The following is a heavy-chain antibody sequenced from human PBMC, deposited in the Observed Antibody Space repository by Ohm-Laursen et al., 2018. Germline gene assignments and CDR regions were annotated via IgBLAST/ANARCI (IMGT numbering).Heavy chain of an antibody. CDR3: ARELEATVVTLEPYYYYGMDV. CDR2: IIPIFGTA. Sequence: GASVKVSCNASGGTFSSYAISWVRQAPGQGLEWMGGIIPIFGTANYAQKFQGRVTITADESTSTAYMELSSLRSEDTAVYYCARELEATVVTLEPYYYYGMDVWGQGTTVTVSS. J-gene: IGHJ6*02. CDR1: GGTFSSYA. D-gene: IGHD4-23*01. V-gene: IGHV1-69*13.